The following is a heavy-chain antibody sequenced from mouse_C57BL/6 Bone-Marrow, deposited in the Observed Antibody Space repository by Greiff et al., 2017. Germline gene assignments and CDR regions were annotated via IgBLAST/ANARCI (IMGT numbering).Heavy chain of an antibody. Sequence: QVQLQQPGAELVMPGASVKLSCKASGYTFTSYWMHWVKQRPGQGLEWIGEIDPSDSYTNYNQKFKGKSTLTVDKSSSTAYMQLSSLTSEESAVYYCARENYGSSYWFAYWGQGTLVTVSA. CDR2: IDPSDSYT. J-gene: IGHJ3*01. CDR1: GYTFTSYW. CDR3: ARENYGSSYWFAY. V-gene: IGHV1-69*01. D-gene: IGHD1-1*01.